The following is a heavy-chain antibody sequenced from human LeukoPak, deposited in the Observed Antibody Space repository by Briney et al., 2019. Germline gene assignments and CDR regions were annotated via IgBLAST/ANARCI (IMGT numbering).Heavy chain of an antibody. V-gene: IGHV3-30*02. Sequence: GGSLRLSCAASGFTFSSYGMHWVRQAPGKGLEWVAFIRYDGSNKYYADSVKGRFTISRDNSKNTLYLQMNRLRAEDTAVYYCARERFLWFGESTIPLNYYYYYMDVWGKGTTVTVSS. D-gene: IGHD3-10*01. CDR3: ARERFLWFGESTIPLNYYYYYMDV. CDR1: GFTFSSYG. CDR2: IRYDGSNK. J-gene: IGHJ6*03.